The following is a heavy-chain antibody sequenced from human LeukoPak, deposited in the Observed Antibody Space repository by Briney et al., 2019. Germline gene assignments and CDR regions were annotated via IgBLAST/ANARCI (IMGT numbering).Heavy chain of an antibody. V-gene: IGHV4-59*01. D-gene: IGHD5-24*01. CDR1: GGSISSYY. Sequence: PSETLSLTCTVSGGSISSYYWSWIRQPPGKGLEWIGYIYYSGSTNYNPSLKSRVTISVDTSKNQFSLKLSSVTAVDTAVYYCARGGDGYNPIDYWGQGTLVTVSS. CDR2: IYYSGST. CDR3: ARGGDGYNPIDY. J-gene: IGHJ4*02.